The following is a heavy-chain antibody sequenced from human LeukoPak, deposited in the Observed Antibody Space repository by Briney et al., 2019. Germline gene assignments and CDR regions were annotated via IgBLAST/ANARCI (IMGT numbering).Heavy chain of an antibody. CDR3: AKGGSYGDYVRVYDASDI. CDR1: GFTFGSYA. V-gene: IGHV3-23*01. J-gene: IGHJ3*02. CDR2: IGGSGAST. D-gene: IGHD4-17*01. Sequence: GGSLRLSCAASGFTFGSYAMTWVRQGPGKGLEWVSTIGGSGASTNYADSVKGRFTISRDNSKNTVYLQMNNLRAEDTAVYYCAKGGSYGDYVRVYDASDIWGQGTMVTVSS.